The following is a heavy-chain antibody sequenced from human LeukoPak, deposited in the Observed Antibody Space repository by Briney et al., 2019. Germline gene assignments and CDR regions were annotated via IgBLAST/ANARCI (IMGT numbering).Heavy chain of an antibody. J-gene: IGHJ5*02. D-gene: IGHD6-13*01. CDR3: AKEEQQLVNCLDP. Sequence: GGPLSLSCAASGLPLCHYSMKWVRQAPGKRLEWLSGISGRGGSTHYADCVKGRFPLHRHNSKNTLSLRLNRQRAEAAAVFYFAKEEQQLVNCLDPWGRGTLVTVSS. CDR2: ISGRGGST. V-gene: IGHV3-23*01. CDR1: GLPLCHYS.